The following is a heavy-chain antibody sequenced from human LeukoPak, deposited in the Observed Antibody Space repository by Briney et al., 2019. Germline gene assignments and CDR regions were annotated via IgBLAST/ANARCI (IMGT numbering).Heavy chain of an antibody. J-gene: IGHJ4*02. CDR2: IRSKPNSYAT. V-gene: IGHV3-73*01. CDR3: TRHWGQLVGDY. CDR1: GFIFSGSA. Sequence: GGSLRLSCATSGFIFSGSAVHWVRQASGKGLEWIGRIRSKPNSYATAYAASVKGRFTISRDDSKNTAYLQMNSLKTEDTAVYYCTRHWGQLVGDYWGQGTLVTVSS. D-gene: IGHD6-6*01.